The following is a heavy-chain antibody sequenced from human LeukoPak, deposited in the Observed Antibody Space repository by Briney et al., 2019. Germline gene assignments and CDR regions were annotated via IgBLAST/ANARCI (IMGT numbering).Heavy chain of an antibody. D-gene: IGHD4-17*01. Sequence: PGGSLRLSCAASGFTFSIYAMSWVRQAPGKGLEWVSSITSISSASFYADSVKGRFTISRDNSRDTLYLQMNSLRAEDTAVYYCAKTATVTASWFDPWGQGTLVTVSS. J-gene: IGHJ5*02. CDR2: ITSISSAS. CDR3: AKTATVTASWFDP. CDR1: GFTFSIYA. V-gene: IGHV3-23*01.